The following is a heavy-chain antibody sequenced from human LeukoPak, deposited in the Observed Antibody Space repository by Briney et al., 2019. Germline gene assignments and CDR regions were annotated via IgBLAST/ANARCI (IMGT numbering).Heavy chain of an antibody. CDR2: IKQDGSEK. CDR3: ARALTRDALDL. CDR1: GFTFSSYW. Sequence: GGSLRLSCAASGFTFSSYWMSWVRQAPGKGLEWVANIKQDGSEKYYVDSVKGRFTVSRDNAQDSLYLQLNNLKAGDTAVYYCARALTRDALDLWGQGTMVTVSS. V-gene: IGHV3-7*04. J-gene: IGHJ3*01.